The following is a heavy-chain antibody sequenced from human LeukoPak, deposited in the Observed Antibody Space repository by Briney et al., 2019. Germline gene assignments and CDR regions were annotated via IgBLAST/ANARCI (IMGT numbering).Heavy chain of an antibody. J-gene: IGHJ4*02. V-gene: IGHV3-74*01. CDR2: INSDGSST. CDR1: GFTLSSYW. CDR3: ARDIGGSYSQGLDH. D-gene: IGHD1-26*01. Sequence: GSLRLSCAASGFTLSSYWMHWVRQAPGKGLVWVSRINSDGSSTSYADSVKGRFTISRDNAKNTLYMQMNSLRPEDTAVYYCARDIGGSYSQGLDHWGQGTLVTVSS.